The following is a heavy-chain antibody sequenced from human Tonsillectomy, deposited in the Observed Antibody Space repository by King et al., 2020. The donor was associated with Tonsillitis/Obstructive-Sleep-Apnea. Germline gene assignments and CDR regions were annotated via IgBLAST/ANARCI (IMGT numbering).Heavy chain of an antibody. CDR3: VRDLNGSGPDY. D-gene: IGHD6-19*01. CDR1: GFIFKRHG. Sequence: VQLVESGGGVVQPGRSLRLSCAASGFIFKRHGMHWVRQAPGKGLEWVAVIWYDGSNKYYADSVKGRFTISRDNSENTGYLNMNSLRAEDTAAYYCVRDLNGSGPDYSGQGTLVTVAA. CDR2: IWYDGSNK. J-gene: IGHJ4*02. V-gene: IGHV3-33*01.